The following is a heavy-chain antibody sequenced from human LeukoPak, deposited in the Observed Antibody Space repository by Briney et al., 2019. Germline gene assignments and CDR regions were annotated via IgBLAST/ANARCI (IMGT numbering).Heavy chain of an antibody. CDR3: ASLFYCSGGSCYTTLGDY. D-gene: IGHD2-15*01. CDR1: GWSFCDYY. CDR2: FNHSGST. V-gene: IGHV4-34*01. J-gene: IGHJ4*02. Sequence: SENLSCNAPVYGWSFCDYYWSWMRPRPGPALVLIGEFNHSGSTNYNPSLKSRVTISVDTSKNQFSLKLSSVTAADTAVYYCASLFYCSGGSCYTTLGDYWGQGTLVTVSS.